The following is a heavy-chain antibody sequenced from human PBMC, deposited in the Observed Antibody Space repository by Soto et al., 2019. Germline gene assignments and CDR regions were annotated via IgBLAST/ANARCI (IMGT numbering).Heavy chain of an antibody. CDR2: IYYSGST. CDR1: GASISGYY. CDR3: ASGIAAAGTGAFDI. Sequence: PSETLSLTCTVSGASISGYYWSWIRQPPGEGLEWIGYIYYSGSTNYSPSFQGHVTISADKSISTAYLQWSSLKASDTAMYYCASGIAAAGTGAFDIWGQGTMVTVSS. J-gene: IGHJ3*02. V-gene: IGHV4-59*12. D-gene: IGHD6-13*01.